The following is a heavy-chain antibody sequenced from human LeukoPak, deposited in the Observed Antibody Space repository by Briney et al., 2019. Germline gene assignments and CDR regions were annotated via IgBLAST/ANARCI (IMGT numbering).Heavy chain of an antibody. J-gene: IGHJ4*02. Sequence: GGSLGLSCSASGFTFSGYRMSWVRQAPGKGLEWVANIKQDGSEKDYVDSVKGRFTISRDNAKNSLYLQMNSLRADDTAVYYCARDRYRGSSWLFDYWGQGTLVTVSS. D-gene: IGHD6-13*01. CDR1: GFTFSGYR. CDR3: ARDRYRGSSWLFDY. CDR2: IKQDGSEK. V-gene: IGHV3-7*01.